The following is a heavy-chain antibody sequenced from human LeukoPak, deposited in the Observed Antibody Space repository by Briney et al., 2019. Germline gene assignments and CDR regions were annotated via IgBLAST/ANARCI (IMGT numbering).Heavy chain of an antibody. J-gene: IGHJ4*02. CDR1: GFTFSSYW. Sequence: EGSLRLSCAASGFTFSSYWMSWVRQAPGKGLEWVANIKQDGSEKYYVDSVKGRFTISRDNAKNSLYLQMNSLRAEDTAVYYCASFNYGSGSPFDYWGQGTLVTVSS. CDR3: ASFNYGSGSPFDY. CDR2: IKQDGSEK. D-gene: IGHD3-10*01. V-gene: IGHV3-7*01.